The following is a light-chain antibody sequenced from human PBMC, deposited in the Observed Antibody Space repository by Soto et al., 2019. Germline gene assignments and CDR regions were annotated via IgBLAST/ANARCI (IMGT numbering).Light chain of an antibody. J-gene: IGKJ2*01. V-gene: IGKV3-15*01. CDR1: QSISTE. CDR2: SAS. Sequence: EIAMTQSPATLSVSPGERTTLSCRASQSISTELAWYQQIPGQPPRLLIYSASTRATGVPASFTGSGSGSEFTLTISGLQSDDFAIYYFQQGHNGPLTFGQGTRLEI. CDR3: QQGHNGPLT.